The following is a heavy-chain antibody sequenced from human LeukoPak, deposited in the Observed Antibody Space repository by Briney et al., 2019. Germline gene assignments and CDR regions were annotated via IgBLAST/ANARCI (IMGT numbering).Heavy chain of an antibody. Sequence: GGSLRLSCAASGFTVSNTYMSWVRQAPGKGLEWVSDISSSGSTIYYADSVKGRFTTSRDNAKNLLYLQMHSLRAEDTAVYYCSLLAVASPQDYWGQGTLVTVSS. CDR2: ISSSGSTI. J-gene: IGHJ4*02. CDR1: GFTVSNTY. D-gene: IGHD6-19*01. CDR3: SLLAVASPQDY. V-gene: IGHV3-11*04.